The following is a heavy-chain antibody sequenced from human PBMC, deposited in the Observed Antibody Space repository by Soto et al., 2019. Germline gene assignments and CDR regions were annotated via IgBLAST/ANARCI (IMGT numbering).Heavy chain of an antibody. CDR3: ARVMINNGGSPPTSDY. CDR1: GGSFSGYY. D-gene: IGHD2-15*01. J-gene: IGHJ4*02. Sequence: PSETLSLTCAVYGGSFSGYYWSWIRQPPGKGLEWIGEINHSGSTNYNPSLKSRVTISVDTSKNQFSLKLSSVTAADTAVHYCARVMINNGGSPPTSDYWGQGTLVTVSS. CDR2: INHSGST. V-gene: IGHV4-34*01.